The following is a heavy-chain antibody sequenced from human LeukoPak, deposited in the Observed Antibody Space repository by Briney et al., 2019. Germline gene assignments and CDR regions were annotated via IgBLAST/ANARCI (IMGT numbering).Heavy chain of an antibody. CDR1: GFTVSSYA. D-gene: IGHD3-3*01. Sequence: GGSLRLSCAASGFTVSSYAMHWVRQAPGKGLEWVAVISYDGSNKYYADSVKGRFTISRDNSKNTLYLQMNSLRAEDTALYYCARSVTYYDFDGSFWGQGTLVTVSS. V-gene: IGHV3-30-3*01. J-gene: IGHJ4*02. CDR2: ISYDGSNK. CDR3: ARSVTYYDFDGSF.